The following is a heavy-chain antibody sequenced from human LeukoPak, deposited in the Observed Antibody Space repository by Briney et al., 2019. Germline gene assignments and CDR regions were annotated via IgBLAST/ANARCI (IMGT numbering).Heavy chain of an antibody. V-gene: IGHV4-61*02. CDR1: GGSISSGSYY. Sequence: SQTLSLTCTVSGGSISSGSYYWSWIRRPAGEGLEWIGRIYTSGSTNYNPSLKSRVTISVDTSKNQFSLKLSSVTAADTAVYYCARENSVRGPYYYDSSGYSHMDVWGKGTTVTISS. CDR2: IYTSGST. J-gene: IGHJ6*03. D-gene: IGHD3-22*01. CDR3: ARENSVRGPYYYDSSGYSHMDV.